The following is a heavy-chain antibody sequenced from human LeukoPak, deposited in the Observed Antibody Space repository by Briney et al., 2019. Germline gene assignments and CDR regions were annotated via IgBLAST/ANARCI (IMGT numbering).Heavy chain of an antibody. J-gene: IGHJ4*02. CDR1: GFTFSSYE. CDR2: ISSCGSTI. CDR3: AILAYYGSGGAFDY. D-gene: IGHD3-10*01. Sequence: GGSLRLSCAASGFTFSSYEMNWVRQAPGKGLEWVSYISSCGSTIYYADSVKGRVTISRDHAKISPYLQLNSLRAEDTAVYYCAILAYYGSGGAFDYWGQGTLVTVSS. V-gene: IGHV3-48*03.